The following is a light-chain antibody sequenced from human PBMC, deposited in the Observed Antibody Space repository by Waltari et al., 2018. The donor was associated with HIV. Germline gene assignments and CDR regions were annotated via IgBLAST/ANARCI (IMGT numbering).Light chain of an antibody. CDR2: VSN. CDR3: AAWDDSLSAVV. J-gene: IGLJ2*01. V-gene: IGLV1-44*01. CDR1: SSNTGSTT. Sequence: QSVLTQPPSASGTPGQRVTISCSGSSSNTGSTTVSWYQQLPGTAPKLLIYVSNQRPSGVPDRFSGSKSGTSASLAISGLQSEDDADYFCAAWDDSLSAVVFGGGTKLTVL.